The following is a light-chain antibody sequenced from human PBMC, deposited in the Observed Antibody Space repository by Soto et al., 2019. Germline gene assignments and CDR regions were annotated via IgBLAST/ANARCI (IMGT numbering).Light chain of an antibody. CDR2: RAS. V-gene: IGKV3-15*01. CDR3: LQYHNLWA. Sequence: IVMTQSPATLSVSPGERATLSCRASQNIYSNVAWYQKRPGQAPRLLIYRASTRATGIPARFSGSGSRTEFTLTISSLQSEDFTVYSCLQYHNLWAFGQGTKVDIK. J-gene: IGKJ1*01. CDR1: QNIYSN.